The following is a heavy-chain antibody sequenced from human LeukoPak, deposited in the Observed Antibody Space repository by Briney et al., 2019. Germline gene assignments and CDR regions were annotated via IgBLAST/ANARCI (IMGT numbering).Heavy chain of an antibody. CDR3: ARGLHVILGRGRLQHRKRAKNNWFDP. V-gene: IGHV1-8*02. CDR2: MNPNSGNT. D-gene: IGHD4-11*01. J-gene: IGHJ5*02. Sequence: ASVKVSCKASGYTFTSYGISWVRQAPGQGLEWMGWMNPNSGNTGYAQKFQGRVTMTRNTSISTAYMELSSLRSEYTAVYYCARGLHVILGRGRLQHRKRAKNNWFDPWGQGTMVTVSS. CDR1: GYTFTSYG.